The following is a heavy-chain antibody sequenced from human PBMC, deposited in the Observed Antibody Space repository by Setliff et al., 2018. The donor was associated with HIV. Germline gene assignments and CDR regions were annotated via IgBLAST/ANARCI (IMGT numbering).Heavy chain of an antibody. J-gene: IGHJ6*04. V-gene: IGHV1-8*01. CDR1: GHPFSNYD. Sequence: GASVKVSCKTSGHPFSNYDIIWVRRATGQGLEWMGWMNPNSGATGYAQKFKDRFIMTRDTSISTAYMELSSLTSEDTAVYYCASGKGVRGVIIRGGLEVWGKGTTVTVSS. CDR2: MNPNSGAT. D-gene: IGHD3-10*01. CDR3: ASGKGVRGVIIRGGLEV.